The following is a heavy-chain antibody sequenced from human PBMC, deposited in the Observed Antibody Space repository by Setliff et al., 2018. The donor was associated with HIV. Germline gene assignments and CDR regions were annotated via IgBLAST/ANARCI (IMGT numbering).Heavy chain of an antibody. CDR2: IFYTGST. V-gene: IGHV4-38-2*01. CDR3: TRRDVTTGMDS. Sequence: LSLTCAVSGYSISSGYYWGWIRQPPGKSLEWVGSIFYTGSTNYRPSLESRVIVSLDTSKNQLSLKLSSVTAADTAVYYCTRRDVTTGMDSWGPGILVTVSS. CDR1: GYSISSGYY. J-gene: IGHJ4*02. D-gene: IGHD4-17*01.